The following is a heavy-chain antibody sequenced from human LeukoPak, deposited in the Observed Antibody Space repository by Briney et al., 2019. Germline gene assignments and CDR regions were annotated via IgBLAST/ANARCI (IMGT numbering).Heavy chain of an antibody. CDR3: ARPHVPTASTNWLDP. J-gene: IGHJ5*02. CDR1: GFTFSSYW. CDR2: INTDGSTT. D-gene: IGHD2-2*01. Sequence: GGSLRLSCAASGFTFSSYWMHWVRQAPGKGLLWVSRINTDGSTTTYADSVKGRFTTSGDNAKNTLYLQMNSLRAEDTAVYYCARPHVPTASTNWLDPWGQGTLVTVSS. V-gene: IGHV3-74*01.